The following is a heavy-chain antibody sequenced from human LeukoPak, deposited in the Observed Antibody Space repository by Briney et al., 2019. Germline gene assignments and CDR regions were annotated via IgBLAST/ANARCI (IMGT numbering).Heavy chain of an antibody. CDR1: GGSISSSNW. Sequence: PSGTPSLTCAVSGGSISSSNWWSWVRQPPGKGLEWIGEIYHSGSTNYNPSLKSRVTISVDTSKNQFSLKLSSVTAADTAVYYCARGHCSGGDCYYYNYGMDVWGQGTTVTVSS. J-gene: IGHJ6*02. CDR3: ARGHCSGGDCYYYNYGMDV. D-gene: IGHD2-15*01. CDR2: IYHSGST. V-gene: IGHV4-4*02.